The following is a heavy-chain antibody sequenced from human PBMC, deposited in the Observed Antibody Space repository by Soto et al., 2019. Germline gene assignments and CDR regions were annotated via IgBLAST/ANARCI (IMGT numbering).Heavy chain of an antibody. D-gene: IGHD3-3*01. Sequence: GASVKVSCKASGGTFSSYTISWVRQAPGQGLEWMGRIIPILGIANYAQKFQGRVTITADKSTSTAYMELSSLRSEDTAVYYRARDSRTQRRNLEWFRPPHEIYFDYWGQGTLVTVSS. J-gene: IGHJ4*02. CDR1: GGTFSSYT. CDR2: IIPILGIA. CDR3: ARDSRTQRRNLEWFRPPHEIYFDY. V-gene: IGHV1-69*04.